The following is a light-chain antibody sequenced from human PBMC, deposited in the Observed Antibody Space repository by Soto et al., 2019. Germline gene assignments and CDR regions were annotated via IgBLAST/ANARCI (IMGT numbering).Light chain of an antibody. Sequence: QSALTQPRSVSESPGQSVTISCTGTSSDIGFYNHVSWYQQHPGKAPKLIISDVNKRPSGVPDRFSGSKSGNTASLTISGLQTDDEADYYCCSYAGSHIHVIFGGGTKVTVL. V-gene: IGLV2-11*01. CDR2: DVN. CDR1: SSDIGFYNH. CDR3: CSYAGSHIHVI. J-gene: IGLJ2*01.